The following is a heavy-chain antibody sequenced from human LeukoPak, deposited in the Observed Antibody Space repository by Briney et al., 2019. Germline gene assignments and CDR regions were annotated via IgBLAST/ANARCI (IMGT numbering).Heavy chain of an antibody. Sequence: SETLSLTCTVSGGSISSYYWSWIRQPPGKGLEWIGYIYYSGSTNYNPSLKSRVTISVDTSKNQFSLKLSSVTAADTAVYYCARGCPKYYYDSSGLLDYWGQGTLSPSPQ. J-gene: IGHJ4*02. CDR3: ARGCPKYYYDSSGLLDY. D-gene: IGHD3-22*01. CDR1: GGSISSYY. CDR2: IYYSGST. V-gene: IGHV4-59*01.